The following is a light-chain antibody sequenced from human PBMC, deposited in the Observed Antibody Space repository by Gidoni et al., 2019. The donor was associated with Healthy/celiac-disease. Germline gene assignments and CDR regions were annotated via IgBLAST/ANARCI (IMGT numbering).Light chain of an antibody. Sequence: EIVLTQSPATLSLSPGERATLSGRASQSVSSYLAWYQQKPGQAPRLLNYDASNRATGIPARFSGSGSGTDFTLTISRLAPEDFAVYYCQQRSTWLTFGGGTKVEIK. CDR3: QQRSTWLT. V-gene: IGKV3-11*01. CDR1: QSVSSY. J-gene: IGKJ4*01. CDR2: DAS.